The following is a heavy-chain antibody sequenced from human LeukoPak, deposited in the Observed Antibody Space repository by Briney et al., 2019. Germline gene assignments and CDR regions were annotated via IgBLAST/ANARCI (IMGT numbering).Heavy chain of an antibody. D-gene: IGHD3-10*01. CDR2: IYYSGSI. CDR1: GGSISNYY. V-gene: IGHV4-59*08. J-gene: IGHJ4*02. Sequence: PSETLSLTCTVSGGSISNYYWSWIRQPPGKGLEWIGYIYYSGSINYNPSLKSRVTISVDTSKNQFSLKLSSVTAADTAVYYCARHHSYYGSGSYYKGIDYWGQGTLVTVSS. CDR3: ARHHSYYGSGSYYKGIDY.